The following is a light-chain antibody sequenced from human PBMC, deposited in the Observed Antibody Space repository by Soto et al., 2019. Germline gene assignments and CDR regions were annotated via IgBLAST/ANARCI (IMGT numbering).Light chain of an antibody. Sequence: EIVMTQSPATLSVSPGERATLSCRASQSVSSNLAWYQQKPGQAPRLLIYGASTRATGIPARFSGSGSGTEFTLTISSLQSEDFAVYHCQQYTNWPPTFGGGTKVEIK. J-gene: IGKJ4*01. CDR1: QSVSSN. V-gene: IGKV3-15*01. CDR2: GAS. CDR3: QQYTNWPPT.